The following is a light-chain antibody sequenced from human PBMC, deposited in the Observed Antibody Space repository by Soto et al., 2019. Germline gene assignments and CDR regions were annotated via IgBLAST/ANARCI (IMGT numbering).Light chain of an antibody. CDR1: QSVSGSY. CDR2: GAS. J-gene: IGKJ1*01. CDR3: QQYGSSPET. V-gene: IGKV3-20*01. Sequence: EIVLTQSPGTLSLSPGGRATLSCRASQSVSGSYLAWYQQKPGQAPRLLIYGASSRATGIPDRFSGSGSGTHFTLTISRLEPEDFAVYYCQQYGSSPETFGQGTKLEI.